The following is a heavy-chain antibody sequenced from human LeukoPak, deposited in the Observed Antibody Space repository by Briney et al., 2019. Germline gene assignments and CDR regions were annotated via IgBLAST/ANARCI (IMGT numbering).Heavy chain of an antibody. V-gene: IGHV3-48*02. CDR2: ISSSSSTI. Sequence: PGGSLRLSCAASGFTLGSYNMNWVRQAPGKGLEWVSYISSSSSTIYYADSVKGRFTISRDNAENSLYLQMDSLRDEDTAVYSCARVGTYTPIDYYVMDVWGQGTTVTVSS. D-gene: IGHD5-18*01. CDR3: ARVGTYTPIDYYVMDV. J-gene: IGHJ6*02. CDR1: GFTLGSYN.